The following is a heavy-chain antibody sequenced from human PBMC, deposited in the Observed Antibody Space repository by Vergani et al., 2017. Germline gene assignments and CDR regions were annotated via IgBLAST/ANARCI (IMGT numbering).Heavy chain of an antibody. V-gene: IGHV1-8*01. J-gene: IGHJ4*02. D-gene: IGHD3-22*01. CDR3: AREGNYYDSTGFGPGGSFD. Sequence: QVQLVQSGAEVKKPGASVKVSCKASGYTFTSYDINWVRQATGQGLEWMGWMNPNSGNTGYAQKFQGRITMTRDTSMSTAYMELISLRPEDTAVYYCAREGNYYDSTGFGPGGSFDWGPGTLVTVSS. CDR2: MNPNSGNT. CDR1: GYTFTSYD.